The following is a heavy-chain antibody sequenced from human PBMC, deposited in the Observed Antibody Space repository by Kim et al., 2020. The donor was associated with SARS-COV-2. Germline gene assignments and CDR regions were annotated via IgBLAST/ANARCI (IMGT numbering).Heavy chain of an antibody. V-gene: IGHV3-23*01. CDR2: INGGGDGP. J-gene: IGHJ1*01. D-gene: IGHD1-26*01. Sequence: LSLTCVGSGFTFSNYAMTWVRQAPGKGLEWVSAINGGGDGPLYADSVRGRFSISRDNSKNTLFMEMNSLRAEDTAVYYCAKRGDETGPKWDFQHWGLGTLVTVSS. CDR3: AKRGDETGPKWDFQH. CDR1: GFTFSNYA.